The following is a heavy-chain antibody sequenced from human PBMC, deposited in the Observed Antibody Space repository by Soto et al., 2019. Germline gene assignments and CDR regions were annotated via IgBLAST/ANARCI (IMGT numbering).Heavy chain of an antibody. J-gene: IGHJ6*02. Sequence: SETLSLTCTVSGGSISSSSYYWGWIRQPPGKGLEWIGSIYYSGSTYYNPSLKSRVTISVDTSKNQFSLKLSSVTAADTAAYYCASLYGSGSYSQPYYYYYGMDVWGQGTTVTVSS. D-gene: IGHD3-10*01. CDR1: GGSISSSSYY. CDR2: IYYSGST. CDR3: ASLYGSGSYSQPYYYYYGMDV. V-gene: IGHV4-39*01.